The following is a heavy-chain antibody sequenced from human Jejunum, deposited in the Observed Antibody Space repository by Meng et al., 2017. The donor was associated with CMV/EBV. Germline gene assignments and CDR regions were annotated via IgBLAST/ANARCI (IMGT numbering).Heavy chain of an antibody. Sequence: QRVGSGGGLVRPGGSLRLACAVSGISVTTNYMTWVRQTPGKGLEWVSVIYSGGDKTYYADSVKGRFTISRDSSRNTLYFQMTSLRAGDTALYYCARGAMSFESWGQGTLVTVSS. CDR3: ARGAMSFES. CDR1: GISVTTNY. CDR2: IYSGGDKT. J-gene: IGHJ5*01. V-gene: IGHV3-66*01.